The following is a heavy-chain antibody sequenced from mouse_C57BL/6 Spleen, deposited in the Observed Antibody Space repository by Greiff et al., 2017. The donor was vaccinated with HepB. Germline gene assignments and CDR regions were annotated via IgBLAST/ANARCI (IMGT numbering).Heavy chain of an antibody. CDR2: IDPSDSYT. J-gene: IGHJ4*01. V-gene: IGHV1-69*01. Sequence: VKLQQPGAELVMPGASVKLSCKASGYTFTSYWMHWVKQRPGQGLEWIGEIDPSDSYTNYNQKFKGKSTLTVDKSSSTAYMQLSSLTSEDSAVYYCARGLYSNGAMDYWGQGTSVTVAS. CDR3: ARGLYSNGAMDY. D-gene: IGHD2-5*01. CDR1: GYTFTSYW.